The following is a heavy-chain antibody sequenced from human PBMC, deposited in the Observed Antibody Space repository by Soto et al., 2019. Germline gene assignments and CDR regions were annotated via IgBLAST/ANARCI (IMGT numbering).Heavy chain of an antibody. Sequence: EVQLVQSGAEVKKPGATMKISCKASGYTFSDYFMHWIQQAPGKGLEWMGLVDPEGSGTIYSEKFQGRLTLSADTSTRTAYMELSNLGSEDTAVYYCAFVTSGNYGGFDFWGRGTLVTVSS. CDR1: GYTFSDYF. CDR3: AFVTSGNYGGFDF. CDR2: VDPEGSGT. D-gene: IGHD4-17*01. V-gene: IGHV1-69-2*01. J-gene: IGHJ3*01.